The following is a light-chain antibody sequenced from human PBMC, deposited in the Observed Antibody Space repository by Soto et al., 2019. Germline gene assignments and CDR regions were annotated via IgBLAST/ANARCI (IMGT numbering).Light chain of an antibody. V-gene: IGLV6-57*04. CDR3: QSYDSSNHAV. CDR2: EDN. Sequence: NFMLTQPHSVSESPGKTVTISCTRSSGSIASNYVQWYQQRPGSAPTTVIYEDNQRPSGVPDRFSGSIDSSSNSASLTISGLKTEDEVDYYCQSYDSSNHAVFGGGTQLTVL. CDR1: SGSIASNY. J-gene: IGLJ7*01.